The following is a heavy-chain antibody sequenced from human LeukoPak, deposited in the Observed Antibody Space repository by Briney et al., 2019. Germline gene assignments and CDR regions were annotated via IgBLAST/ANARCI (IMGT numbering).Heavy chain of an antibody. Sequence: PGGSLRLSCAASGFTYSRYAMHWVRQVPGKGLEWVAIMSYDGSKQYYADSLKGRFTISRDNSKNTLYLQMSSLRAEDTAVYSCARESYGNYFFDSWGQGTLVTVSS. CDR3: ARESYGNYFFDS. CDR1: GFTYSRYA. V-gene: IGHV3-30-3*01. J-gene: IGHJ4*02. CDR2: MSYDGSKQ. D-gene: IGHD4-11*01.